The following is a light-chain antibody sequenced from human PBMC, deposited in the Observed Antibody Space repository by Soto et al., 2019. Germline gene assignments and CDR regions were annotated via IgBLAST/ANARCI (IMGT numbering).Light chain of an antibody. J-gene: IGKJ5*01. V-gene: IGKV3-20*01. CDR3: QQYRMSPNT. CDR1: QSVSIS. Sequence: EIVLAQSPATLSLSPGERATLSCRASQSVSISLAWYQQKPGQAPRLLIYDTSTRASGIPDRFSGSGSGTDFSLTIRGLKPEDFAVYYCQQYRMSPNTFGQGTRLEIK. CDR2: DTS.